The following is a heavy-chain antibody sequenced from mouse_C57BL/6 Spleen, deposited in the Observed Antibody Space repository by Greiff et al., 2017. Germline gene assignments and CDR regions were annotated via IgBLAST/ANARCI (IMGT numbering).Heavy chain of an antibody. V-gene: IGHV7-3*01. D-gene: IGHD1-1*01. CDR3: ASLGGSSHYYAMDY. CDR2: IRNKANGYTT. CDR1: GFTFTDYY. J-gene: IGHJ4*01. Sequence: EVKLVESGGGLVQPGGSLSLSCAASGFTFTDYYMSWVRQPPGKALEWLGFIRNKANGYTTEYSASVKGRFTISRDNSQSILYLQMNALRAEDSATYYCASLGGSSHYYAMDYWGQGTSVTVSS.